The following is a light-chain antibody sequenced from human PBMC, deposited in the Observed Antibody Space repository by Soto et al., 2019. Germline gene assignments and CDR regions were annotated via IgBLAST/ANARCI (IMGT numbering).Light chain of an antibody. J-gene: IGKJ2*01. Sequence: DIQMTQSPSTLSASVGDIVTITCRASQSISNWLAWYQQKPGQGPKLLIHKASTLESGVPSRFSGSGSETEFTLTISNLQPDDFATFYCQQYDRFPYTFGQGTKLEIK. CDR2: KAS. CDR3: QQYDRFPYT. CDR1: QSISNW. V-gene: IGKV1-5*03.